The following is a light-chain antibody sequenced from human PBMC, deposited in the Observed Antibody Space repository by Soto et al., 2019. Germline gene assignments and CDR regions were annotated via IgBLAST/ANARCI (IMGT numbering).Light chain of an antibody. CDR3: LQRSDWPLT. V-gene: IGKV3-11*01. J-gene: IGKJ4*01. CDR2: DVS. CDR1: QSVNNY. Sequence: EIVLTQSLATLSLSPGERATLSCRASQSVNNYLAWYQKKPGQAPRLVIYDVSNRATGVPARFSGSGSGTDFALTISSLEPEDFAVYYCLQRSDWPLTFGGGTKVEI.